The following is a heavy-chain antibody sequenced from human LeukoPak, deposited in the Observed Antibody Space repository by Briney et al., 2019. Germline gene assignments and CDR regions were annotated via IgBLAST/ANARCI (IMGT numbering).Heavy chain of an antibody. J-gene: IGHJ3*02. D-gene: IGHD2-21*01. V-gene: IGHV3-21*01. Sequence: PGGSLRLSCAASGFAFSSFSMNWVRQAPGKGLEWVSSIYSTTTYIYYADSVKGRFTISRDNAENSLYLQMNSLRAEDTAVYYCARDQFLHALDIWGQGNLGTVSS. CDR3: ARDQFLHALDI. CDR1: GFAFSSFS. CDR2: IYSTTTYI.